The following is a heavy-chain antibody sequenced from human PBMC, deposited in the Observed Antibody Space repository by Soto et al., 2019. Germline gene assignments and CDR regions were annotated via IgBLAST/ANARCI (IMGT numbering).Heavy chain of an antibody. CDR2: IYYSGST. V-gene: IGHV4-39*01. CDR1: GGSISSSSYY. J-gene: IGHJ4*02. D-gene: IGHD1-26*01. CDR3: ARLGGSHYYFDY. Sequence: QLQLQESGPGLVKPSETLSLTCTVSGGSISSSSYYWGWIREPPGKGLEWIGSIYYSGSTYYNPSLKSRVTISVDTSMNQFSLKLSSVTAADTAVYYCARLGGSHYYFDYWGQGTLVTVSS.